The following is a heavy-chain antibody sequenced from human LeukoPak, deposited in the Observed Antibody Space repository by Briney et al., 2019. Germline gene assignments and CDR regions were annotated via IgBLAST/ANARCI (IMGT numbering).Heavy chain of an antibody. J-gene: IGHJ3*02. D-gene: IGHD2-15*01. CDR1: GSTFSNAW. CDR2: ISYDGSNK. CDR3: AKDPIVVVPNAFDI. Sequence: PGGSLRLSCAASGSTFSNAWMSWVRQAPGKGLEWVAVISYDGSNKYYADSVKGRFTISRDNSKNTLYLQMNSLRAEDTAVYYCAKDPIVVVPNAFDIWGQGTMVTVSS. V-gene: IGHV3-30*18.